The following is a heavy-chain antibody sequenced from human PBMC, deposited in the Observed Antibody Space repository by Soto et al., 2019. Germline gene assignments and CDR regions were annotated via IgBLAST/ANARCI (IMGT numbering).Heavy chain of an antibody. J-gene: IGHJ5*02. CDR1: GFTFSSYS. V-gene: IGHV3-21*04. Sequence: GSLRLSCAASGFTFSSYSMNWVRQAPGKGLEWVSSISSSSSYIYYADSVKGRFTISRDNAKNSLYLQMNSLRSDDTAVYYCARGGPQQLVRRGYNWFDPWGQGTLVTVSS. D-gene: IGHD6-13*01. CDR2: ISSSSSYI. CDR3: ARGGPQQLVRRGYNWFDP.